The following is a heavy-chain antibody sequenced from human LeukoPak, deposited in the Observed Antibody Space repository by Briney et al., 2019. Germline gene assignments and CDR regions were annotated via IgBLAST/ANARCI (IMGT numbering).Heavy chain of an antibody. J-gene: IGHJ4*02. CDR3: AADTVVVPAVLFDY. CDR2: ISSSSSYI. Sequence: GGSLRLSCAASGFTFSSYSMNWVRQAPGKGLEWVSSISSSSSYIYYADSVKGRFTISRDNAKNSLYLQMNSLRAEDTAVYYCAADTVVVPAVLFDYWGQGTLVTVSS. CDR1: GFTFSSYS. V-gene: IGHV3-21*01. D-gene: IGHD2-2*01.